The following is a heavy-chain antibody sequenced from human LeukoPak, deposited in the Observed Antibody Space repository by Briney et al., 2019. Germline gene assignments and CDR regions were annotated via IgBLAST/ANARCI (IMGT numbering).Heavy chain of an antibody. D-gene: IGHD2-15*01. CDR2: INPNSGGT. CDR3: ARVIGYCSGGSCYDYFDY. Sequence: ASVKVSCKASGYTFTCYYMHWVRQAPGQGLEWMGWINPNSGGTNYAQKFQGRVTMTRDTSISTAYMELSRLRSDDTAVYYCARVIGYCSGGSCYDYFDYGGQGTLVTVSS. CDR1: GYTFTCYY. V-gene: IGHV1-2*02. J-gene: IGHJ4*02.